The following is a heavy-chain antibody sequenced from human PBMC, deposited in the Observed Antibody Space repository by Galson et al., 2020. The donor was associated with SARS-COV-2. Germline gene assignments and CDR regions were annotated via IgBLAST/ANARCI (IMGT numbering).Heavy chain of an antibody. Sequence: SQTLSLTCAVYGGSISGYYWSWIRQPPGKGLEWIGEINHSEITNYNPSIKSRVTISVDTSKKQFSLKLSSVTAPDTAVYYCANLGYCTNGVCYSGAEIDYWGQGTLVTVSS. D-gene: IGHD2-8*01. CDR2: INHSEIT. CDR1: GGSISGYY. V-gene: IGHV4-34*01. J-gene: IGHJ4*02. CDR3: ANLGYCTNGVCYSGAEIDY.